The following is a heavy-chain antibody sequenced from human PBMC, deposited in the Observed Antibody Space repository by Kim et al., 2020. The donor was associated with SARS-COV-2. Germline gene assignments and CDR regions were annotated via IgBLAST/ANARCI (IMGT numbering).Heavy chain of an antibody. D-gene: IGHD5-18*01. Sequence: GGSLRLSCAASGFTFGNYWMHWVRQPPGKGLVWVSRINSDGSSTTYADSVKGRFTISRDNTRNTLFLQMNSLRVEDTAVYYCARASIYSYNNWFDPWGQGTLVTVSS. V-gene: IGHV3-74*01. CDR3: ARASIYSYNNWFDP. J-gene: IGHJ5*02. CDR2: INSDGSST. CDR1: GFTFGNYW.